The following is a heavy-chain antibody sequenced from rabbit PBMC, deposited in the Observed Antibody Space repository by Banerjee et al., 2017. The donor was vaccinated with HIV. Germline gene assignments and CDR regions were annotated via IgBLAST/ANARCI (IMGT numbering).Heavy chain of an antibody. CDR1: GFSFSNKYV. CDR2: INTSSGNI. J-gene: IGHJ3*01. V-gene: IGHV1S45*01. D-gene: IGHD4-1*01. CDR3: ARDLAGAIGWNFGL. Sequence: QEQLVESGGGLVKPEGSLTLTCTASGFSFSNKYVMCWVRQAPGKGLEWIACINTSSGNIVYATWAKGRFTISKTSSTTVTLQMTSLTAADTATYFCARDLAGAIGWNFGLWGQGTLVTVS.